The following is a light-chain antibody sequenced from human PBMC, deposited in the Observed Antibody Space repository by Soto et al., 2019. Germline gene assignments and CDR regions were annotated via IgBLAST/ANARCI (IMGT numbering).Light chain of an antibody. CDR1: SSDVGDYNY. Sequence: QSALTQPPSASGTPGQSVTIPCTGTSSDVGDYNYVSWYQQHPGKAPKLMIYEVSRRPSGVPDRFSGSKSGNTASLTVSGLQAEDEEYYYCSSNAGSNNLVFGGGTQLTV. V-gene: IGLV2-8*01. CDR3: SSNAGSNNLV. CDR2: EVS. J-gene: IGLJ2*01.